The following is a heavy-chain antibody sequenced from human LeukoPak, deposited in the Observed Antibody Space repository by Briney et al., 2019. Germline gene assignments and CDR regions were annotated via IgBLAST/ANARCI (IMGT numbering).Heavy chain of an antibody. V-gene: IGHV4-34*01. CDR2: INHSLTT. J-gene: IGHJ4*02. CDR3: ARDDIRGVMRPPSYYFDY. D-gene: IGHD3-16*01. CDR1: GVSFSGYY. Sequence: SQTLSLTHAVSGVSFSGYYWSWIRQPPGKWLEWIGEINHSLTTTYSPSLKSRVTISVDTSKNQFSLKLTSVTAADAAVYYCARDDIRGVMRPPSYYFDYWGQGTLVTVSS.